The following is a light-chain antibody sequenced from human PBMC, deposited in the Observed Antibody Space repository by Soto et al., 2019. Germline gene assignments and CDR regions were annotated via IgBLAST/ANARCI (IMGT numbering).Light chain of an antibody. CDR1: QSISSW. J-gene: IGKJ5*01. V-gene: IGKV1-5*01. CDR3: QQLKSYPIT. CDR2: GAS. Sequence: DIQMTQSPSTLAASVGDGVTITCRASQSISSWLAWYQQKPGKAPKLLIYGASSLQSGVPSRFSGSGSETDFTLTISSLQPEDSATYYCQQLKSYPITFGQGTRLETK.